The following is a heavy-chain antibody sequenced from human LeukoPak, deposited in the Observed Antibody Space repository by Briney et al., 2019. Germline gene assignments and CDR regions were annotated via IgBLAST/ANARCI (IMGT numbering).Heavy chain of an antibody. J-gene: IGHJ4*02. Sequence: GGSLRPSCAASGFTFSSYWMHWVRQAPGKGLVWVSRINSDGSSTTYADSVKGRFTISRDNAKNTLYLQMNSLRAEDTAMYYCARQYSYDSSGYYPWDYWGQGTLVTVSS. CDR1: GFTFSSYW. V-gene: IGHV3-74*03. CDR2: INSDGSST. D-gene: IGHD3-22*01. CDR3: ARQYSYDSSGYYPWDY.